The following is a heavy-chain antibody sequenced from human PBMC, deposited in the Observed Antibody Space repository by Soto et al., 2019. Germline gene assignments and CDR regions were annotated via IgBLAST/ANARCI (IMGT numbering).Heavy chain of an antibody. CDR3: ARGTPAWAAAGNNCFDP. CDR2: INPNSGGT. D-gene: IGHD6-13*01. J-gene: IGHJ5*02. Sequence: SVKVSCKASGYTFTGYYMHWVRQAPGQGLEWMGWINPNSGGTNYAQKFQGRVTMTRDTSISTAYMELSRLRSDDTAVYYCARGTPAWAAAGNNCFDPWGQGTLVTVSS. V-gene: IGHV1-2*02. CDR1: GYTFTGYY.